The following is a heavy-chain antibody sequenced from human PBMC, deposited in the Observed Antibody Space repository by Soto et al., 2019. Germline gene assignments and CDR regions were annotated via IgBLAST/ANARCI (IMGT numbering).Heavy chain of an antibody. CDR2: ISGSGGST. J-gene: IGHJ4*02. CDR3: AKGEGGGYDYVWGSYGYFDY. V-gene: IGHV3-23*01. D-gene: IGHD3-16*01. Sequence: EVQLLESGGGLVQPGGSLRLSCAASGFTFSSYAMSWVRQAPGKGLEWVSAISGSGGSTYYADSVKGRFTISRDNSKNTQYLQRNSQRAEGTAVYYCAKGEGGGYDYVWGSYGYFDYWGQGTLVTVSS. CDR1: GFTFSSYA.